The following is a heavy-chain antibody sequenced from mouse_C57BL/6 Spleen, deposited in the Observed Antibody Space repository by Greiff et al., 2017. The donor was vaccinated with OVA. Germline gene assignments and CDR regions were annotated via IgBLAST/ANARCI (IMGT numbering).Heavy chain of an antibody. J-gene: IGHJ1*03. CDR2: IYPGSGST. D-gene: IGHD2-1*01. V-gene: IGHV1-55*01. CDR3: ARSLYGNYRGWYFDV. Sequence: VQLQQSGAELVKPGASVKMSCKASGYTFTSYWITWVKQRPGQGLEWIGDIYPGSGSTNYNEKFKSKATLTVDTSSSTAYMQLSSLTSEDSAVYYCARSLYGNYRGWYFDVWGTGTTVTVSS. CDR1: GYTFTSYW.